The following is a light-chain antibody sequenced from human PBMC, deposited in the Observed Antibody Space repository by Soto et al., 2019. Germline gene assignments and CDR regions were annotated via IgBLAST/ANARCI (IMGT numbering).Light chain of an antibody. CDR3: LQHNTYPFT. CDR2: DAS. V-gene: IGKV1-33*01. CDR1: QDISNS. Sequence: DIQMTQSPSSLSASVGDRVTITCQAGQDISNSLNWYQHKPGKAPKLLIYDASSLETGVPSRFGGSGSGTEFTLTISSLQPEDFATYYCLQHNTYPFTFGPGTKVDIK. J-gene: IGKJ3*01.